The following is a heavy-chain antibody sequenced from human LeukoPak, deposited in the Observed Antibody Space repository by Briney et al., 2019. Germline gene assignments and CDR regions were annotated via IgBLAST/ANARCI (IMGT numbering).Heavy chain of an antibody. CDR2: MDPNRGNT. V-gene: IGHV1-18*01. J-gene: IGHJ6*03. Sequence: GASVKVSCKASGYTFTTHGISWVRQAPGQGLEWMGWMDPNRGNTDYAQKLQGRVTMTTDTSTSTAYMELRSLRSDDTAVYYCARDHDVVPMGKPMDVWGKGTTVTVSS. CDR1: GYTFTTHG. CDR3: ARDHDVVPMGKPMDV. D-gene: IGHD2-21*01.